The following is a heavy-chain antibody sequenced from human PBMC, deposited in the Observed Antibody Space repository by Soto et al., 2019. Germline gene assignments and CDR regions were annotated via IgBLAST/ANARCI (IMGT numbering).Heavy chain of an antibody. Sequence: PGGSLRLSCAASGFTFSSYGMHWVRQAPGKGLEWVAVISYDGSNKYYADSVKGRFTISRDDSENTLYLQMNTLKIEDTAVYYCSDCGSSAFDSWGQGTLVTVSS. CDR1: GFTFSSYG. CDR2: ISYDGSNK. D-gene: IGHD1-26*01. CDR3: SDCGSSAFDS. J-gene: IGHJ4*02. V-gene: IGHV3-30*03.